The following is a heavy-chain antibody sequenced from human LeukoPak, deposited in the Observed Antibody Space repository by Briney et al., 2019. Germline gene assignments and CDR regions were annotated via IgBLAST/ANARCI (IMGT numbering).Heavy chain of an antibody. D-gene: IGHD6-19*01. V-gene: IGHV3-23*01. CDR2: ISSGGVTT. Sequence: GGSLRLSCAASGFTFRSYAMSWVRQAPGKGLEWISAISSGGVTTYYADSVKGRFTISTDNSKNALYLQMSSLRAEDTAVYYCAKAKEQWLVPSFDSWGQGTMVTVSS. CDR3: AKAKEQWLVPSFDS. CDR1: GFTFRSYA. J-gene: IGHJ4*02.